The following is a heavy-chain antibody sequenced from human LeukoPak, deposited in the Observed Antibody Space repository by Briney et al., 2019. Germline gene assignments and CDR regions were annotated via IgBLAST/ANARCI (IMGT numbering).Heavy chain of an antibody. CDR3: ARGGGPYCGGDCSSTPFDY. V-gene: IGHV3-23*01. D-gene: IGHD2-21*02. CDR1: GFTFSSYA. J-gene: IGHJ4*02. CDR2: ISGSGGST. Sequence: PGGSLRLSCAASGFTFSSYAMSWVRQAPGKGLEWVSAISGSGGSTYYADSVKGRFTISRDNSKNTLYLQMNSLRAEDTAVYYCARGGGPYCGGDCSSTPFDYWGQGTLVTVSS.